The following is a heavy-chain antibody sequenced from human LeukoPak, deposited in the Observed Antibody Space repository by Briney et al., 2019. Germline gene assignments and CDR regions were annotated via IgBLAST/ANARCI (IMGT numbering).Heavy chain of an antibody. CDR2: INVDGSST. CDR1: GFTFSSYW. J-gene: IGHJ4*02. CDR3: AKLPRGYCSGGSCSGLNY. Sequence: GGSLRLSCAASGFTFSSYWMHWVRQTPGKGLVWVSRINVDGSSTSYADSVKGRFTISRDNAKNTLYLQMNSLRAEDTAVYYCAKLPRGYCSGGSCSGLNYWGQGTLVTVSS. V-gene: IGHV3-74*01. D-gene: IGHD2-15*01.